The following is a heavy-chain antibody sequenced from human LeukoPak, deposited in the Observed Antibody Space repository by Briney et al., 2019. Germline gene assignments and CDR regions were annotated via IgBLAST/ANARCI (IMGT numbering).Heavy chain of an antibody. D-gene: IGHD3-10*01. CDR1: GYTFTSYG. Sequence: ASVKVSCKASGYTFTSYGISWVRQAPGQGLGWMGWISAYNGNTNYAQKLQGRVTMTTDTSTSTAYMELRSLRSDDTAVYYCARDPPFLGPQLLWFGAPDAFDIWGQGTMVTVSS. V-gene: IGHV1-18*01. CDR2: ISAYNGNT. CDR3: ARDPPFLGPQLLWFGAPDAFDI. J-gene: IGHJ3*02.